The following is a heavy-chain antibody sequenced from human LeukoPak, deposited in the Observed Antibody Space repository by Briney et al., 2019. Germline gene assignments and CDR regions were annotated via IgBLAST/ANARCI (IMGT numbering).Heavy chain of an antibody. D-gene: IGHD6-19*01. CDR3: AREPVPGYSSGWDDAFDI. V-gene: IGHV3-30-3*01. CDR1: GFTFSSYA. J-gene: IGHJ3*02. CDR2: ISYDGSNK. Sequence: PGGSLRLSCAASGFTFSSYAMHWVRQAPGKGLEWVAVISYDGSNKYYADSVKGRFTISRDNSKNTLYLQMNSLRAEDTAVYYCAREPVPGYSSGWDDAFDIWGQGTMVTVSS.